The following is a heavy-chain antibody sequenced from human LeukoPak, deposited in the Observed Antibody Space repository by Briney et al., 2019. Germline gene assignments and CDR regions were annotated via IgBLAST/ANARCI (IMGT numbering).Heavy chain of an antibody. J-gene: IGHJ4*02. CDR1: GGSISSSNW. CDR2: IYHSGST. D-gene: IGHD6-19*01. Sequence: SGTLSLTCAVSGGSISSSNWWSWVRQPPGKRLEWIGEIYHSGSTNYNPSLKSRVTISVDKSKNQFSLKLSSVTAADTAVYYCARDQLSKQWLAYFDYWGQGTLVTVSS. V-gene: IGHV4-4*02. CDR3: ARDQLSKQWLAYFDY.